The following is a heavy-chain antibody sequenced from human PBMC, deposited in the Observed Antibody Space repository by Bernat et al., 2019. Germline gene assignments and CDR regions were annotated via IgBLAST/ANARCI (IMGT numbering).Heavy chain of an antibody. CDR1: RFTFSNYS. CDR2: ISSSSSTI. Sequence: EVQLVESGGGLVQPGGSLRLSCAASRFTFSNYSINWVRQAPGKGLEWVSYISSSSSTIYYADSVKGRFTVSRDNAKNSLYLQMNSLRAEDTAVYYCARELWLGIEAVGVDYWGQGTLVTVSS. CDR3: ARELWLGIEAVGVDY. J-gene: IGHJ4*02. V-gene: IGHV3-48*01. D-gene: IGHD1-26*01.